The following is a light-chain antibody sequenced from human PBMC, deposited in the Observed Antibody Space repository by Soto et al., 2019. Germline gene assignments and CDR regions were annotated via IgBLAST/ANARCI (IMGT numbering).Light chain of an antibody. CDR2: DAS. CDR3: QQYDNFVIT. Sequence: IHMTQSPSSLSASVGNRVTITCQASQDIYMYLTWYQQKTGKAPKLLIYDASNLETGVPSRFSGSGSGTDFNFTISSLQTEDIATYYCQQYDNFVITFGQGTRLEIK. V-gene: IGKV1-33*01. J-gene: IGKJ5*01. CDR1: QDIYMY.